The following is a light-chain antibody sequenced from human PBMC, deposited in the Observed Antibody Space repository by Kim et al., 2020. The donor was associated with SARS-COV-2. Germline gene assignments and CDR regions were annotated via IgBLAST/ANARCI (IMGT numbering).Light chain of an antibody. CDR2: GAS. V-gene: IGKV3-20*01. Sequence: EMVLTQSPDTLSLSPGERATLSCRASQSIRNTYLAWYQQKPGQAPRLLIYGASSRATGIPDRFNGSGSGTDFTLTINRLEPEDFAIYYCNEYNGPPPLTFGHRTRLEIK. CDR3: NEYNGPPPLT. CDR1: QSIRNTY. J-gene: IGKJ5*01.